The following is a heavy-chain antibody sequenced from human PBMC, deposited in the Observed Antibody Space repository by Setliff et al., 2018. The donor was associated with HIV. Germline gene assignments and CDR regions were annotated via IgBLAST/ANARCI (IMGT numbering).Heavy chain of an antibody. CDR1: GFTFGDYG. CDR2: IYSGGYT. V-gene: IGHV3-53*01. D-gene: IGHD3-22*01. Sequence: GGSLRLSCTASGFTFGDYGRGWVRQAPGKGLEWVSVIYSGGYTYYADSVMGRFTISRDNSKNTLYLQMNSLRAEDTAVYNCARDRSSGYYYPDAFDIWGQGTMVTVSS. J-gene: IGHJ3*02. CDR3: ARDRSSGYYYPDAFDI.